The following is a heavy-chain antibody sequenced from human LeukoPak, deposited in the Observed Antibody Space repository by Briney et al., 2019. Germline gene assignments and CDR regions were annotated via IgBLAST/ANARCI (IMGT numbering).Heavy chain of an antibody. V-gene: IGHV3-74*01. Sequence: GGSLRLSCAASGFTFSSYWMHWVRQAPGKGLVWVSRINSDGYSLSYADSVKGRFTISRENTKNTLYLEMNSLRVEDTAVYYCARLGYSSSWYYFDYWGQGTLVTVSS. CDR1: GFTFSSYW. D-gene: IGHD6-13*01. J-gene: IGHJ4*02. CDR3: ARLGYSSSWYYFDY. CDR2: INSDGYSL.